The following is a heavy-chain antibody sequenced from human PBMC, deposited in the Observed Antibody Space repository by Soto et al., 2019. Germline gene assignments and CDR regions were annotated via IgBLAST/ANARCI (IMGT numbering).Heavy chain of an antibody. CDR1: GFNFTSSA. Sequence: QMQLVQSGPEVKKPGTSVKVSCKASGFNFTSSAVQWVRQARGQRLELIGWIVVGSGNTNYAQKFQERVTITRDMSTSTAYMELSSLRSEDTAVYYCAAALHDYGDHVGFYFDYWGQGTLVTVSS. D-gene: IGHD4-17*01. CDR3: AAALHDYGDHVGFYFDY. J-gene: IGHJ4*02. V-gene: IGHV1-58*01. CDR2: IVVGSGNT.